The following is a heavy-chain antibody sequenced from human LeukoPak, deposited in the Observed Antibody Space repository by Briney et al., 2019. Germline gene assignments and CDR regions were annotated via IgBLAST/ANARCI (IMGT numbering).Heavy chain of an antibody. J-gene: IGHJ4*02. CDR2: INPNSGGT. CDR3: ARSAIAARGVIPDY. CDR1: RYTFTGYY. D-gene: IGHD3-10*01. Sequence: GASVKVSCKASRYTFTGYYMHWVRQAPGQGLEWMGWINPNSGGTNYAQKFQGRVTMTRDTSISTAYMELSRLRSDDTAVYYCARSAIAARGVIPDYWGQGTLVTVSS. V-gene: IGHV1-2*02.